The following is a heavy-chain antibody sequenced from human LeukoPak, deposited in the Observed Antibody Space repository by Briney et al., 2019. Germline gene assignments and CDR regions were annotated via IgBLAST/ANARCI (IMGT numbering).Heavy chain of an antibody. Sequence: SETLSLTCTVSSGSITSYYWSWIRQPPGKGLECIGHIHYTGSTDYNPSLKSRVSMSVDTSKNQFSLRLISVTGSDTAVYFCAGAPNRHYFDYWGQGILVAVSS. CDR3: AGAPNRHYFDY. V-gene: IGHV4-59*01. CDR1: SGSITSYY. CDR2: IHYTGST. J-gene: IGHJ4*02.